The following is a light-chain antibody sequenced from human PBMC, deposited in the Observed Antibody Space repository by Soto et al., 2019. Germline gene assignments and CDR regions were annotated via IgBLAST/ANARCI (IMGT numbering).Light chain of an antibody. Sequence: DIQMTQSPSTLSASVGDRVTITCRASQSFSTWLSWYQQKTGKAPNRLIYKSSILESGVPSRFRGSGSGTEFTLTINSLQPDDFANYYCQQYNGNPLTFGGGTKVELK. V-gene: IGKV1-5*03. CDR3: QQYNGNPLT. CDR1: QSFSTW. CDR2: KSS. J-gene: IGKJ4*01.